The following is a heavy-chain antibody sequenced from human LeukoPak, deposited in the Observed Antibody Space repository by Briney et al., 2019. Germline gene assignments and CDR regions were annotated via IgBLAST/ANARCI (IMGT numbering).Heavy chain of an antibody. J-gene: IGHJ1*01. D-gene: IGHD3-22*01. CDR2: IRSKANSYAT. CDR1: GFTFSGSA. V-gene: IGHV3-73*01. CDR3: ARVRDYYDSRGYYFEYFDH. Sequence: GGSLRLSCAASGFTFSGSAMHWVRQASGKGLEWVGRIRSKANSYATAYAASVKGRFTISRDDSKNTAYLQMNSLRAEDTAVYYCARVRDYYDSRGYYFEYFDHWGQGTLVTVSS.